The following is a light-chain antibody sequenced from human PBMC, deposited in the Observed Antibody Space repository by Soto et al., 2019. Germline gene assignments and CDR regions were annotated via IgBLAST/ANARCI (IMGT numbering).Light chain of an antibody. CDR2: DAS. CDR3: QHMRT. CDR1: QNINNW. J-gene: IGKJ1*01. V-gene: IGKV1-5*01. Sequence: IQMTQSPSTLPASIGDRVTITCRASQNINNWIAWYQKKPGKAPKFLIYDASTLESGVPSRFSGSGFGTEFSLTIRSLQHDDFGSYYCQHMRTFGQGTKVDIK.